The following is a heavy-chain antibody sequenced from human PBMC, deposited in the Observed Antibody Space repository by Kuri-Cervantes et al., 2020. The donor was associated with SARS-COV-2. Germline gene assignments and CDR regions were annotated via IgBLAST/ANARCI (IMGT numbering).Heavy chain of an antibody. CDR1: GFTFSSYA. Sequence: GGSLRLSCAASGFTFSSYAMSWVRQAPGKGLEWVSVISASGASTYYADSVKGRFTISRDNSKNTLYLQMNSLRAEDTAVYYCAKWGGYCSGGSCSLPFQHWGQGTLVTVSS. CDR3: AKWGGYCSGGSCSLPFQH. V-gene: IGHV3-23*01. D-gene: IGHD2-15*01. J-gene: IGHJ1*01. CDR2: ISASGAST.